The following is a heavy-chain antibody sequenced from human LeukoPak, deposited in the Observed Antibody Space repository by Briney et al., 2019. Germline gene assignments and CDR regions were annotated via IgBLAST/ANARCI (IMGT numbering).Heavy chain of an antibody. J-gene: IGHJ4*02. D-gene: IGHD3-10*01. CDR3: AREPLYGSGSSPPDY. CDR2: ISAYNGNT. Sequence: GASVKVSCKASGYTFTSYGISWVRQAPGQGLEWMGWISAYNGNTNYAQKLQGRVTMTTDTSTSTAYMELRSLRSDDTAVYYCAREPLYGSGSSPPDYWGQGTLVTVSS. CDR1: GYTFTSYG. V-gene: IGHV1-18*01.